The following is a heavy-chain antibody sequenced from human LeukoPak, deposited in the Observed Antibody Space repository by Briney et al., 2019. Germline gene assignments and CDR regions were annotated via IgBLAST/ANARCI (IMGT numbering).Heavy chain of an antibody. D-gene: IGHD6-13*01. CDR1: GFTFSSYS. CDR2: IISSSTYI. V-gene: IGHV3-21*01. Sequence: GGSLRLSCAASGFTFSSYSMNWVRQAPGKGLEWVSSIISSSTYIYYADSVKGRFTISRDNAKNSLYLQMNSLRAEDTAVYYCARDVKQQLVRGFDYWGQGTLVTVSS. CDR3: ARDVKQQLVRGFDY. J-gene: IGHJ4*02.